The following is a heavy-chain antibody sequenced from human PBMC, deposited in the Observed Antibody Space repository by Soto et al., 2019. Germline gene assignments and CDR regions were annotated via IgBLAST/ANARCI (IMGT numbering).Heavy chain of an antibody. Sequence: QVQLQESGPGLVKPSQTLSLTCTVSGGSISSGGYYWSWIRQHPGKGLEWIGYIYYSGSTYYNPSLKSRVTISVDTSKNQYSLKRSSVTAADTAVYYCARVGIAARRARWFDPWGQGTLVTVSS. V-gene: IGHV4-31*03. CDR1: GGSISSGGYY. CDR2: IYYSGST. D-gene: IGHD6-6*01. J-gene: IGHJ5*02. CDR3: ARVGIAARRARWFDP.